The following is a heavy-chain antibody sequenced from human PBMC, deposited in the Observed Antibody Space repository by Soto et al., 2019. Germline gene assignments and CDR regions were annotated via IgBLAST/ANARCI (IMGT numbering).Heavy chain of an antibody. J-gene: IGHJ3*02. Sequence: QVQLVQSGAEVKKPGASVKVSCKASGYTFTGYYMHWVRQAPGQGLEWMGWINPNSGGTNYAQKFQGWVTMTRDTSISTAYMELSRLRSDDTAVYYCARGALVINGLGAFDIWGQGTMVTVSS. V-gene: IGHV1-2*04. CDR1: GYTFTGYY. CDR2: INPNSGGT. CDR3: ARGALVINGLGAFDI. D-gene: IGHD3-10*01.